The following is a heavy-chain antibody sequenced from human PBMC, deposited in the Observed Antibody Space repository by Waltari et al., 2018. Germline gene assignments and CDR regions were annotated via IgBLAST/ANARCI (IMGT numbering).Heavy chain of an antibody. CDR3: ASNLIAAAGFVGY. D-gene: IGHD6-13*01. CDR1: GFTFSSYT. V-gene: IGHV3-21*01. J-gene: IGHJ4*02. Sequence: EVQLVESGGGLVKPGGSLRLSCPASGFTFSSYTMNWVRQAPGKGLEWVSSISSSSSYIYYADSVKGRFTISRDNAKNSLYLQMNSLRAEDTAVYYCASNLIAAAGFVGYWGQGTLVTVSS. CDR2: ISSSSSYI.